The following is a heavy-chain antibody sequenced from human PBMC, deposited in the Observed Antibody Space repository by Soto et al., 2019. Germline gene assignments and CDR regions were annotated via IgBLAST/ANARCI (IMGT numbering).Heavy chain of an antibody. J-gene: IGHJ6*02. D-gene: IGHD3-10*01. CDR2: IIPIFGTA. CDR1: GGTFSSYA. CDR3: ASRVSSQPITMGNYYYYYGMDV. V-gene: IGHV1-69*13. Sequence: ASVKVSCKASGGTFSSYAISWVRQAPGQGLEWMGGIIPIFGTANYAQKFQGRVTITADESTSTAYMELSSLRSEDTAVYYCASRVSSQPITMGNYYYYYGMDVWGQGTTVTVSS.